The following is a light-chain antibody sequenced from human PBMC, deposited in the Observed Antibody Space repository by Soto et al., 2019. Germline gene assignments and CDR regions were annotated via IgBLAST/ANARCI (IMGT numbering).Light chain of an antibody. CDR2: DAS. CDR3: QQYGDSPPRST. Sequence: EIVLTQSPGTLSLSPGERATLSCRASQSVSSSYLAWYQQKPGQAPRLLIYDASSRATGTPDRFSGSGSGTDFTLTISRLEPEDFAVYYCQQYGDSPPRSTFGGGTKVDIK. V-gene: IGKV3-20*01. J-gene: IGKJ4*01. CDR1: QSVSSSY.